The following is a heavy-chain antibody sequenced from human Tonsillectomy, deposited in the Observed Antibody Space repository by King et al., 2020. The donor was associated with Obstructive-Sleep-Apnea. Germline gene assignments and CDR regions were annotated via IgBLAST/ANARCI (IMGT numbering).Heavy chain of an antibody. CDR3: AREGEYSGYDPSGAFDI. V-gene: IGHV4-59*01. D-gene: IGHD5-12*01. J-gene: IGHJ3*02. CDR2: IYYSGST. Sequence: QLQESGPGLVKPSETLSLTCIVSGGSISSYYWNWIRQPPGKGLEWIGYIYYSGSTNYNPSLNSRVTISVDTSKNKFSLKLSPVTAADTAVYYCAREGEYSGYDPSGAFDIWGQGTMVTVSS. CDR1: GGSISSYY.